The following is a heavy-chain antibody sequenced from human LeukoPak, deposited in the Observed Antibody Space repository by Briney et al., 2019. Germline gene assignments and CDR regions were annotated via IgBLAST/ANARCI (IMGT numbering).Heavy chain of an antibody. J-gene: IGHJ4*02. D-gene: IGHD3-10*01. CDR2: IRRDGSEK. Sequence: GGSLRLSCETSGFSFSTYWMSWVRQAPGKGLEWVANIRRDGSEKYYVDSVKGRFTISRDIAKQSVFLQMTSLRVEDTAVYYCARLSAMVRGPEDIFYFEYWGLGTLVTVSS. CDR3: ARLSAMVRGPEDIFYFEY. CDR1: GFSFSTYW. V-gene: IGHV3-7*01.